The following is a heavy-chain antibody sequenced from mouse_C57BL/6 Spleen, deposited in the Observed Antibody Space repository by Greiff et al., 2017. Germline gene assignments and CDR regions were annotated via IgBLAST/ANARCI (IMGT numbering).Heavy chain of an antibody. CDR3: TRKDDDDGGAY. D-gene: IGHD2-4*01. CDR1: GYAFSSSW. Sequence: VQLQQSGPELVKPGASVTISCTASGYAFSSSWMNWVKQRPGKGLEWIGRIYPGDGDTNYNGTFKGKATLTADKSSSPANMQLSSMSAEDSVVYGGTRKDDDDGGAYWGQGTLVTVSA. CDR2: IYPGDGDT. V-gene: IGHV1-82*01. J-gene: IGHJ3*01.